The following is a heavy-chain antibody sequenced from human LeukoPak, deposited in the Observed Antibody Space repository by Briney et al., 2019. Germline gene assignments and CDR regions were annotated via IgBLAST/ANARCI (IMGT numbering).Heavy chain of an antibody. J-gene: IGHJ4*02. V-gene: IGHV3-30-3*01. CDR1: GFTFSSYA. CDR3: ARDGSSGYLDY. Sequence: GGSLRLSCAASGFTFSSYAMHWVRQAPGKGLEWVAVISYDGSNKYYADSVKGRFTISRDNSKNTLYLQMNSLRAEDTAVYYCARDGSSGYLDYWGQGTLVTVSS. CDR2: ISYDGSNK. D-gene: IGHD6-19*01.